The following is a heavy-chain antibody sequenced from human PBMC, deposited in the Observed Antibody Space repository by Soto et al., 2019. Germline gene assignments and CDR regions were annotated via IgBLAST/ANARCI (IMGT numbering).Heavy chain of an antibody. CDR2: IYWNDDK. CDR1: GFSLRTSGVG. CDR3: AKGVRIAAAGTHLDY. J-gene: IGHJ4*02. V-gene: IGHV2-5*01. D-gene: IGHD6-13*01. Sequence: GSGPTLVNPTQTLTLTCIFSGFSLRTSGVGVGWIRQPPGKALEWLGFIYWNDDKRYSPSLKSRLTITKDTSKNQVVLTMTNMDPVDTATYYCAKGVRIAAAGTHLDYWGQGTLVTVSS.